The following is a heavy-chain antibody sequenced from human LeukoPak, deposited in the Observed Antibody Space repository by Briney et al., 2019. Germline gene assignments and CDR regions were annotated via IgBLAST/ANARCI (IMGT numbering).Heavy chain of an antibody. CDR2: IYTSGST. D-gene: IGHD3-3*01. CDR1: GGSISSYY. J-gene: IGHJ6*02. CDR3: ARGGTIFGVVVTNYGMDV. V-gene: IGHV4-4*07. Sequence: PSETLSLTCTVSGGSISSYYWSWIRQPAGKGLEWIGRIYTSGSTNYNPSLESRVTMSVDTSKNQFSLKLSSVTAADTAVYYCARGGTIFGVVVTNYGMDVWGQGTTVTVSS.